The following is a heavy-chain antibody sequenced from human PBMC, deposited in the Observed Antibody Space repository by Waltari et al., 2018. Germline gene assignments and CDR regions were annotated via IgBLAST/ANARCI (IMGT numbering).Heavy chain of an antibody. J-gene: IGHJ4*02. CDR3: ARHSSSIAARPLDY. Sequence: QVQLQESGPGLVKPSETLSLTCAVSGYSISSGYYWGWIRQPPGKGLEWIGSIYHSGSTYYNPSLKSRVTISVDTSKNQFSLKLSSVTAADTAVYYCARHSSSIAARPLDYWGQGTLVTVSS. V-gene: IGHV4-38-2*01. CDR2: IYHSGST. CDR1: GYSISSGYY. D-gene: IGHD6-6*01.